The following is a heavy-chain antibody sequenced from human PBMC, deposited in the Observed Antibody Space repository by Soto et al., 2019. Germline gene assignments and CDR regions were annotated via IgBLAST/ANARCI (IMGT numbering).Heavy chain of an antibody. CDR3: ARAGWSENWYDS. D-gene: IGHD6-19*01. CDR1: GGSFSGYY. V-gene: IGHV4-34*01. J-gene: IGHJ5*01. Sequence: SETLSLTCAVYGGSFSGYYWSWIRQPPGKGLEWIGEINHSGSTNYNPSLKSRVTISVDTSKNQFSLKLSSVTAADTAVYYCARAGWSENWYDSWGQGTLVTVS. CDR2: INHSGST.